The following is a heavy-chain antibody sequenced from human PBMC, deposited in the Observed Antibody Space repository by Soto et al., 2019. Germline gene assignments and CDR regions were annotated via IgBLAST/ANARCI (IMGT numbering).Heavy chain of an antibody. J-gene: IGHJ6*03. Sequence: GGSLRLSCAASGFTFSSYWMSWVRQAPGKGLEWVANIKQDGSEKYYVDSVKGRFTISRDNAKNSLYLQMNSLRAEDTAVYYCARGLQGYCSSTSCYAQRVVDYYYYYMDVWGKGTTVTVSS. CDR1: GFTFSSYW. CDR2: IKQDGSEK. CDR3: ARGLQGYCSSTSCYAQRVVDYYYYYMDV. V-gene: IGHV3-7*01. D-gene: IGHD2-2*01.